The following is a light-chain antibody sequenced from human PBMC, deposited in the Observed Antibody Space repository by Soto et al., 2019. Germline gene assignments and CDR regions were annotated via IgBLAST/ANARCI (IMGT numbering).Light chain of an antibody. J-gene: IGKJ4*01. V-gene: IGKV1-5*01. CDR3: QQTYGAPLS. Sequence: DIQMTQSPSTVSAYVGDSVTITCRASQSITTWLAWYQQRPGKAPKLLIYDVSSLQSGVPSRFSGNGSGTEFTLTVRNLQPEDFATYYCQQTYGAPLSFGGGTAVDI. CDR1: QSITTW. CDR2: DVS.